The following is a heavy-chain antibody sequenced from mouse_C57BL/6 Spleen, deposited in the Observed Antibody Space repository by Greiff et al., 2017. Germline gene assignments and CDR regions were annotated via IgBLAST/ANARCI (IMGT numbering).Heavy chain of an antibody. Sequence: EVKLMDSGGGLVKPGGSLKLSCAASGFTFSDYGMHWVRQAPEKGLEWVAYISSGSSTIYYADTVKGRFTISRDNAKNTLFLQMTSLRSEDTAMYYCAHMDWFAYWGQGTLVTVSA. V-gene: IGHV5-17*01. J-gene: IGHJ3*01. D-gene: IGHD1-1*02. CDR3: AHMDWFAY. CDR2: ISSGSSTI. CDR1: GFTFSDYG.